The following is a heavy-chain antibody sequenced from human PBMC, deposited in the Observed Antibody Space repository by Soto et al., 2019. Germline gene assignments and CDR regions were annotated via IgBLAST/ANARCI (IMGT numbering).Heavy chain of an antibody. Sequence: QVQLVESGGGMVQPGRSLRLSCAASGFTFSSYAMHWVRQAPGKGLEWVAVISYDGSNKYYADSVKGRFTISRDNSKNTRYLQMNSLRAEETAVYYCARPLWRDDYNWGYFDLWGRGTLVTVSS. CDR2: ISYDGSNK. V-gene: IGHV3-30-3*01. D-gene: IGHD4-4*01. CDR1: GFTFSSYA. CDR3: ARPLWRDDYNWGYFDL. J-gene: IGHJ2*01.